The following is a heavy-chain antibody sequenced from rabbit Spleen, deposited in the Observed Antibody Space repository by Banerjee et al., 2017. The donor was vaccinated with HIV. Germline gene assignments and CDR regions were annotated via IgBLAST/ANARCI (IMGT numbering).Heavy chain of an antibody. CDR3: ARDPYAVSSHNL. CDR1: GFSFIYKCV. V-gene: IGHV1S40*01. Sequence: QSLEESGGGLVKPGASLTLTCTASGFSFIYKCVMCWVRQAPGKGLEWIACIYISSAITHYASWAKGRFTISKTSSTTVTLQMTSLTVADTATYFCARDPYAVSSHNLWAQGTLVTVS. CDR2: IYISSAIT. D-gene: IGHD4-2*01. J-gene: IGHJ4*01.